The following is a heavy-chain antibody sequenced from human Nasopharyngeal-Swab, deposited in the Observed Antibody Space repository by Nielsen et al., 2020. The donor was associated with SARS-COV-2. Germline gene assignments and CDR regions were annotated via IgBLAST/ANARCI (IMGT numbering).Heavy chain of an antibody. V-gene: IGHV3-11*05. CDR1: GFTFSDYY. J-gene: IGHJ6*02. CDR3: ARDSGYCSGGSCNYYYYGMDV. CDR2: ISSSSSYT. Sequence: GESLKISCAASGFTFSDYYMSWIRQAPGKGLEWVSYISSSSSYTNYADSVKGRFTISRDNAKNSLYLQMNSLRAEDTAVYYCARDSGYCSGGSCNYYYYGMDVWGQGTTVTVSS. D-gene: IGHD2-15*01.